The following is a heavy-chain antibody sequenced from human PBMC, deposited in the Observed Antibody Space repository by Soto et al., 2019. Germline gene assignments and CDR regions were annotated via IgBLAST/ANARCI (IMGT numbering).Heavy chain of an antibody. CDR3: ASGAAFYYDTSRY. D-gene: IGHD3-22*01. Sequence: QLGGSLRLSCAAPGFNFNIHALHWIRQAPGGGLEWVAVMSPGGKSQYYADSVKGRFTISRDTSKSTLYLQMTSLRPEDTAVYYCASGAAFYYDTSRYWGQGTLVTVSS. J-gene: IGHJ4*02. CDR1: GFNFNIHA. CDR2: MSPGGKSQ. V-gene: IGHV3-30*04.